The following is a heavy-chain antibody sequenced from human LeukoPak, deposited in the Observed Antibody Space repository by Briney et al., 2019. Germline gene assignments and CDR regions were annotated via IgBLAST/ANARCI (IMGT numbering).Heavy chain of an antibody. CDR1: GGSISSSSYY. CDR3: ARHPSGYSDY. CDR2: IYYSGST. Sequence: PSETLSLTCTVSGGSISSSSYYWGWIRQPPGKGLGWIGSIYYSGSTYYNPSLKSRVTISVDTSKNQFSLKLSSVTAADTAVYYCARHPSGYSDYWGQGTLVTVSS. J-gene: IGHJ4*02. V-gene: IGHV4-39*01. D-gene: IGHD3-3*01.